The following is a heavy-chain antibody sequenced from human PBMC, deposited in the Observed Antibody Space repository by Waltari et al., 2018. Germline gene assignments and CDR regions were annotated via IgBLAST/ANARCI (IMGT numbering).Heavy chain of an antibody. D-gene: IGHD6-19*01. Sequence: QVQLVQSGAEVKKPGSSVKVSCKASGGTFSSYAISWVRQAPGQGLEWMGRIIPIFGTANYAQKFQGRVTITADKSTSTAYMELSSLRSEDTAVYYCARLRSSGWERVVLGYFDLWGRGTLVTVSS. CDR3: ARLRSSGWERVVLGYFDL. V-gene: IGHV1-69*08. CDR1: GGTFSSYA. CDR2: IIPIFGTA. J-gene: IGHJ2*01.